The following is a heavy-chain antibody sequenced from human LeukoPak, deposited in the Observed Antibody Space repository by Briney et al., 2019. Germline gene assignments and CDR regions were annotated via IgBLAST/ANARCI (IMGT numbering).Heavy chain of an antibody. Sequence: GGSLRLSRAASGFTFTDAWMTWVRQAPGKGLEWVGRIKSKIDGGTTDYAPPVKGRFTTSRDDSKNMLYLQMNSLKTEDAAVYYCTTSIVLTGSDYWGQGTLVTVSS. J-gene: IGHJ4*02. CDR3: TTSIVLTGSDY. D-gene: IGHD2-15*01. V-gene: IGHV3-15*01. CDR2: IKSKIDGGTT. CDR1: GFTFTDAW.